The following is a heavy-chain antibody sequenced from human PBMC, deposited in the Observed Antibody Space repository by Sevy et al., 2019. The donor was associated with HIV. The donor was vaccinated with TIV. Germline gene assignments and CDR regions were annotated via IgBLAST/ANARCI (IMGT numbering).Heavy chain of an antibody. CDR2: ISYDGRNK. Sequence: GGSLRLSCSASGFTFSSYALLWVRQAPGKGLEWVSLISYDGRNKYYSDSVKGRFAISRDESKTTLFLQMESLRTEDTTIYYCARVAVSYCTDDCYHRFDYWGRGTLVTVSS. CDR1: GFTFSSYA. J-gene: IGHJ4*02. V-gene: IGHV3-30*09. CDR3: ARVAVSYCTDDCYHRFDY. D-gene: IGHD2-21*02.